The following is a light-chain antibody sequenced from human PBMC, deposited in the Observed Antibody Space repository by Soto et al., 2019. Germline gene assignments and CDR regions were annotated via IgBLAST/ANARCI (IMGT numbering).Light chain of an antibody. CDR2: GVS. CDR3: QQYDNWPGT. CDR1: QSVSIN. V-gene: IGKV3-15*01. Sequence: EIVMTQSPATLSVSPGERATLSCRASQSVSINLAWYQQKPGQAPRLLFYGVSVRATGIPARFSGSGSGTEFTLTISSLQSEDFAIYYCQQYDNWPGTFGQGTKVEIK. J-gene: IGKJ1*01.